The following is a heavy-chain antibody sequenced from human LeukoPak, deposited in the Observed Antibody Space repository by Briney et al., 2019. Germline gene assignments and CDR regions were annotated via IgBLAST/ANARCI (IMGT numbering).Heavy chain of an antibody. CDR3: ARDLNWLLFDY. V-gene: IGHV3-74*01. CDR1: GFTFSAYW. CDR2: VKYDGSTT. Sequence: GGSLRLSCAASGFTFSAYWMHWVRQAPGKGLVWVSRVKYDGSTTAYADSVKGRFTISRDNTRNILYLEMNSLRVEDTVVYYCARDLNWLLFDYWGQGALVTASS. D-gene: IGHD3/OR15-3a*01. J-gene: IGHJ4*02.